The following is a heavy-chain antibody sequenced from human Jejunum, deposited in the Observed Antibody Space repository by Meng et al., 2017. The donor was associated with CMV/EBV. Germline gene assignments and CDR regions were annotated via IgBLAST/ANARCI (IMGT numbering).Heavy chain of an antibody. Sequence: FRTYAINWVRQAPGKGLEWVSAISGSGDGTYYADSVKGRFTISRDNFKDTVFLQMSSLRAEDTAIYYCALTYTTGTYFYYYGSDVWGQGTTVTVSS. V-gene: IGHV3-23*01. CDR2: ISGSGDGT. CDR1: FRTYA. D-gene: IGHD1-1*01. CDR3: ALTYTTGTYFYYYGSDV. J-gene: IGHJ6*02.